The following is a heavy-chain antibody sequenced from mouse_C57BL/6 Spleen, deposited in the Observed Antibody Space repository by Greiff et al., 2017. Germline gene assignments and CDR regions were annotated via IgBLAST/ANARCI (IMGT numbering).Heavy chain of an antibody. CDR3: ERYGGNYDGSSYGAMDY. Sequence: DVKLVESGGGLVQPGGSLSLSCAASGFTFTDYYMSWVRQPPGKALEWLGFIRNKANGYTTEYSASVKGRFTISRDNSQSILYLQMNALRAEDSATYYGERYGGNYDGSSYGAMDYWGQGTSVTVSS. J-gene: IGHJ4*01. V-gene: IGHV7-3*01. CDR1: GFTFTDYY. D-gene: IGHD1-1*01. CDR2: IRNKANGYTT.